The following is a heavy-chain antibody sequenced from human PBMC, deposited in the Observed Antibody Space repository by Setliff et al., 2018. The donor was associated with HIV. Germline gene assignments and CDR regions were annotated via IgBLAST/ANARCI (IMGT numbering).Heavy chain of an antibody. Sequence: PSETLSLTCSVSGASISSYYWSWIRQPPGKGLEWIGYISPTGNTNYNPSLKSRAAISADTSKKQFSLKLTSVTAADTGIYYCVASSSWSCRLNYWGQGTQVTVSS. CDR1: GASISSYY. CDR3: VASSSWSCRLNY. J-gene: IGHJ4*02. V-gene: IGHV4-4*09. D-gene: IGHD6-13*01. CDR2: ISPTGNT.